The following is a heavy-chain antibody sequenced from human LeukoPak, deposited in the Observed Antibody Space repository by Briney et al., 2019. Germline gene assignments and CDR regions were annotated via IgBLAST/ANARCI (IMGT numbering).Heavy chain of an antibody. Sequence: SGVSLRLSCAASGFTFSYYWMHWVRQTPGKGLVWVAIIKQDGSQKYYVDSVKGRFTISRDNAKNSLYLQMNSLRAEDTAVYYCARDQSDGYGQLYWGQGTLVTVSS. V-gene: IGHV3-7*01. CDR1: GFTFSYYW. CDR2: IKQDGSQK. D-gene: IGHD5-24*01. CDR3: ARDQSDGYGQLY. J-gene: IGHJ4*02.